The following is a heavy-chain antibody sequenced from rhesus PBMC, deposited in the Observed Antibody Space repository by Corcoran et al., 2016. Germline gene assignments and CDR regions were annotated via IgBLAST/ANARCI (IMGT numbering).Heavy chain of an antibody. CDR1: GGSISSNY. CDR3: ARDVYSGYSFDF. J-gene: IGHJ3*01. V-gene: IGHV4-173*01. Sequence: QLQLQESGPGLVKPSETLSLTCAVSGGSISSNYWSWIRQPPGKGLEWSGRISGMGGGTDSNPSLKSRVTISTDTSKNQFSLRLSSVTAADTAVYYCARDVYSGYSFDFWGQGLRVTVSS. CDR2: ISGMGGGT. D-gene: IGHD5-24*01.